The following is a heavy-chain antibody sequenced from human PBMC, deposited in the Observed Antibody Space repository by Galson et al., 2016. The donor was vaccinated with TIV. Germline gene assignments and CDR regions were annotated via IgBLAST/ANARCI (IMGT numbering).Heavy chain of an antibody. V-gene: IGHV1-69*06. Sequence: SVKVSCKASGGSFSNLGLNCVRQAPGQGFEWVGGILPISGQVSYAQNFQDRVTITADKSASTVYMELRSLRSDDAAVYYCAREGPCGGDCYFLDNWGQGSLVTVSS. D-gene: IGHD2-21*02. CDR2: ILPISGQV. CDR3: AREGPCGGDCYFLDN. CDR1: GGSFSNLG. J-gene: IGHJ4*02.